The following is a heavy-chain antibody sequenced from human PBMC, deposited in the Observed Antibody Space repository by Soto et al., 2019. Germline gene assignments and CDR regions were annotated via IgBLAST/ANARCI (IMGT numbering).Heavy chain of an antibody. CDR1: GGSISSSNYF. CDR2: IYYSGNT. CDR3: ARQGGGGRHYYGMDV. J-gene: IGHJ6*02. D-gene: IGHD2-15*01. V-gene: IGHV4-39*01. Sequence: KSSETLSLTCTVSGGSISSSNYFWDWIRQPPGKGLEWIANIYYSGNTYYNPSLKSRITISVDTCKNYFSLNLSSVTAADTAVYYCARQGGGGRHYYGMDVWGQGTTVTVSS.